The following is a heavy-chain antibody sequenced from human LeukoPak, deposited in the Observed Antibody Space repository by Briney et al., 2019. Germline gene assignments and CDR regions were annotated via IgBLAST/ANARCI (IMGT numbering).Heavy chain of an antibody. CDR2: INPNSGGT. CDR3: ARGSDDFWSGYSPSY. CDR1: GYTFTGYY. D-gene: IGHD3-3*01. J-gene: IGHJ4*02. V-gene: IGHV1-2*06. Sequence: GASVKVSCKXSGYTFTGYYMHWVQQAPGQGLEWMGRINPNSGGTNYAQKIQGRVTMTRDTSISTAYMELSRLRSDDTAVYYCARGSDDFWSGYSPSYWGQGTLVTVSS.